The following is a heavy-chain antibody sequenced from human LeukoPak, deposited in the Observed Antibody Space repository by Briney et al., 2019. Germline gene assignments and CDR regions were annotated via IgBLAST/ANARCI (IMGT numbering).Heavy chain of an antibody. D-gene: IGHD2-15*01. CDR2: IYHSGPT. J-gene: IGHJ4*02. Sequence: SETLSLTCAVYGGSISSSNWWSWVRQPPGKGLEWIGEIYHSGPTNYNPSLKSRVTISVDKSKNQFSLKLSSATAADTAVYFCARRYCSGGIYYWLDYWGQGTLVTVSS. V-gene: IGHV4-4*02. CDR1: GGSISSSNW. CDR3: ARRYCSGGIYYWLDY.